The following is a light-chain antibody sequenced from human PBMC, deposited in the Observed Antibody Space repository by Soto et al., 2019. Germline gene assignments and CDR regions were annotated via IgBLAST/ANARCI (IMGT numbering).Light chain of an antibody. J-gene: IGKJ1*01. V-gene: IGKV3-15*01. CDR2: RAS. Sequence: EIVMTQSPATLSVSPGERATLSCRASQSISSNLAWYQQNLGQAPRLLIYRASTRATGIPARFSGSGSGNEVTLNISRLQAEDFARYYCHQYENWPQTFGQGTKVEI. CDR3: HQYENWPQT. CDR1: QSISSN.